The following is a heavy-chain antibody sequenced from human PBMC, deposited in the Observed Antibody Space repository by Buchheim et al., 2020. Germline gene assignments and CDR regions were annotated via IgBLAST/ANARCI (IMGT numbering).Heavy chain of an antibody. V-gene: IGHV3-33*01. D-gene: IGHD3-10*01. J-gene: IGHJ6*02. CDR2: IWYDGSNK. Sequence: QVQLVESGGGVVQPGRSLRLSCAASGFTFSSYGMHWVRQAPGKGLEWVAVIWYDGSNKYYADSVKGRFTISRDNSKNTLYLQMNSLRVEDTAVHYCARDGHMVRGVITTTGMDVWDQGTT. CDR3: ARDGHMVRGVITTTGMDV. CDR1: GFTFSSYG.